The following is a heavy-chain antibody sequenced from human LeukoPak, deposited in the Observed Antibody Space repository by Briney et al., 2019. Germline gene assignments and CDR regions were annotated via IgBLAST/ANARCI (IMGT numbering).Heavy chain of an antibody. V-gene: IGHV4-59*12. CDR1: GGSIGSYY. J-gene: IGHJ4*02. CDR3: ARTQHGEFDY. CDR2: IYYSGST. D-gene: IGHD7-27*01. Sequence: SETLSLTCTVSGGSIGSYYWSWIRQPPGKGLEWIGYIYYSGSTNYNPSLKSRVTMSVDTSKNQFSLKLRSVTAADTAVYYCARTQHGEFDYWGQGILVTVSS.